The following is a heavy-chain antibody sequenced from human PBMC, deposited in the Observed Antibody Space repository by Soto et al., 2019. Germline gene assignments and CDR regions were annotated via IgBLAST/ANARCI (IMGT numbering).Heavy chain of an antibody. V-gene: IGHV1-69*12. CDR2: IIPIFGTA. J-gene: IGHJ2*01. D-gene: IGHD6-13*01. Sequence: QVQLVQSGAEVKKPGSSVKVSCKASGGTFSSYAISWVRQAPGQGLEWMGGIIPIFGTANYAQKFQGRVTITADECTSTAYMELSSLRSEDTAVYYCARGETMAAAGSSYWYFDLWGRGTLVAVSS. CDR1: GGTFSSYA. CDR3: ARGETMAAAGSSYWYFDL.